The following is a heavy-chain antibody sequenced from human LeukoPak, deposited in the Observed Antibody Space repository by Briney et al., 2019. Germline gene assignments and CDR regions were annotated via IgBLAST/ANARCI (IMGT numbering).Heavy chain of an antibody. CDR3: ARVLYLNYDYYGMDV. D-gene: IGHD2-8*01. J-gene: IGHJ6*02. CDR1: GYTFTDYY. Sequence: ASVKVSCKASGYTFTDYYMHWVRQAPGQGLQWMGWINPNSGGTDYAQKFQGRVTMTRDTSISTAYMELSRLRSDDTAVYFCARVLYLNYDYYGMDVWGQGTTVTVSS. CDR2: INPNSGGT. V-gene: IGHV1-2*02.